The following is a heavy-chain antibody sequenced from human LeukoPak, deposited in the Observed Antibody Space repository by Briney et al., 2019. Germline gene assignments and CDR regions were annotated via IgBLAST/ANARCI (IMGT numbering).Heavy chain of an antibody. CDR2: IIPIFGIA. Sequence: SVKVSCKASGGTFSSYAISWVRQAPRQGLEWMGRIIPIFGIANYAQKFQGRVTITADKSTSTAYMELSSLRSEDTAVYYCARPSDYYASSGYYLAFDYWGQGTLVTVSS. D-gene: IGHD3-22*01. CDR1: GGTFSSYA. V-gene: IGHV1-69*04. CDR3: ARPSDYYASSGYYLAFDY. J-gene: IGHJ4*02.